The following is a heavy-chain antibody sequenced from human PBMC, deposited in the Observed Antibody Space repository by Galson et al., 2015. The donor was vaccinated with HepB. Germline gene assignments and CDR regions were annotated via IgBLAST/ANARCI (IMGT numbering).Heavy chain of an antibody. J-gene: IGHJ4*02. CDR3: AKDILQYSYGFRLFDY. CDR2: ISYDGSNK. Sequence: SLRLSCAASGFTFSSYGMHWVRQAPGKGLEWVAVISYDGSNKYYADSVKGRFTISRDNSKNTLYLQMNSLRAEDTAVYYCAKDILQYSYGFRLFDYWGQGTLVTVSS. D-gene: IGHD5-18*01. V-gene: IGHV3-30*18. CDR1: GFTFSSYG.